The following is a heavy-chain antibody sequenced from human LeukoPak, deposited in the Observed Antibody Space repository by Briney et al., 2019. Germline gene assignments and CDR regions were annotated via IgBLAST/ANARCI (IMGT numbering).Heavy chain of an antibody. J-gene: IGHJ4*02. CDR3: ASGRIAALDY. CDR2: IYTSGSA. D-gene: IGHD6-6*01. CDR1: GGSISSYY. Sequence: SETLSLTCTVSGGSISSYYWSWIRQPAGKGLEWIGRIYTSGSANYNPSLKSRVTMSVDTSKNQFSPKLSSVTAADTAVYYCASGRIAALDYWGQGTLVTVSS. V-gene: IGHV4-4*07.